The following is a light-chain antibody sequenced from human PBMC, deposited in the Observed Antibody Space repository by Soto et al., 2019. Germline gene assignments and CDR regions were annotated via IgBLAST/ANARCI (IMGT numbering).Light chain of an antibody. J-gene: IGKJ4*01. V-gene: IGKV3-11*01. CDR1: QSVTNI. Sequence: EIVLTQSPATLSLSPGERATLSCRASQSVTNILAWFQQKAGQSPRLLIYGASNRATGIPARFSGSGSGTDFPITISSLEEEVVVYYYWQQRDNWPLTFGGGTKVEIK. CDR2: GAS. CDR3: QQRDNWPLT.